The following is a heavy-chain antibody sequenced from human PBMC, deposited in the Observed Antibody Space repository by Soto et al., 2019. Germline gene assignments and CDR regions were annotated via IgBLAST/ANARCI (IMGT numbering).Heavy chain of an antibody. J-gene: IGHJ5*02. V-gene: IGHV4-39*02. CDR2: IYDSGST. D-gene: IGHD1-26*01. Sequence: QLQLQESGPGLVKPSETLSLTCTVSGGSISSSSYYWGWIRQPPGKGLEWIGSIYDSGSTYYNPSLKSRVTISVDTSKNHFSLKLSSVTAADTAVYYCATQEVGGSYVYTFDPWGQGTLVTVSS. CDR3: ATQEVGGSYVYTFDP. CDR1: GGSISSSSYY.